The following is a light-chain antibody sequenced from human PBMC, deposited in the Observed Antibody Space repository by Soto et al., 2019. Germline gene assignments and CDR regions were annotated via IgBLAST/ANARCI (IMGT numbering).Light chain of an antibody. V-gene: IGLV3-21*02. J-gene: IGLJ1*01. CDR3: HVWDSSSDHDV. CDR1: NIGSKN. Sequence: SYELTQPPSVSVAPGQTARIPCGGNNIGSKNVQWSQQKPGQAPVLVVYDDSDRPSGIPERFSGSSSENTATLTISRVEAGDEADYYCHVWDSSSDHDVFGPGTKVTVL. CDR2: DDS.